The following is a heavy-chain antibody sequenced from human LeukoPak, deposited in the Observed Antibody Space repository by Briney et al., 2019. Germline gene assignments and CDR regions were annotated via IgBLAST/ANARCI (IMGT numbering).Heavy chain of an antibody. J-gene: IGHJ6*03. V-gene: IGHV4-34*01. D-gene: IGHD4-23*01. CDR2: INHSGST. Sequence: SETLSLTCAVYGGSFSGNYWSWIRQPPGKGLEWIGEINHSGSTNYNPSLKSRVTISVDTSKNQFSLKLSSVTAADTAVYYCARNTVVTPYYYYYYMDVWGKGTTVTVSS. CDR3: ARNTVVTPYYYYYYMDV. CDR1: GGSFSGNY.